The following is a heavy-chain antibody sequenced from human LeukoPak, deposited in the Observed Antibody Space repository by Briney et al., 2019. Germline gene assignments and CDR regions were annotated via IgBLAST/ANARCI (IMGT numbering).Heavy chain of an antibody. CDR1: GGSISSYY. J-gene: IGHJ4*02. CDR2: IYTSGST. CDR3: ARDPSYYYDSSGTPMWYFDY. V-gene: IGHV4-4*07. Sequence: SETLSLTCTVSGGSISSYYWSWIRQPAGKGLEWIGRIYTSGSTNYNPSLKSRVTMSVDTSKNQFSLKLSSVTAADTAVYYCARDPSYYYDSSGTPMWYFDYWGQGTLVTGSS. D-gene: IGHD3-22*01.